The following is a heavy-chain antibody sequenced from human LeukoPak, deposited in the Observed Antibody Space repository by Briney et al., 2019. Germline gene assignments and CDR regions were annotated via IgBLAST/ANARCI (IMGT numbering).Heavy chain of an antibody. V-gene: IGHV3-7*01. J-gene: IGHJ4*02. CDR2: INQDGSEK. Sequence: GGSLRLSCAASGFTFSNYWMDWVRQAPGQGLEWVANINQDGSEKYYVDSVKGRFTISRDNAKNSLYLQMNSLRAEDTAVYYCARDKIVGATYFDYWGQGTLVTVSS. CDR1: GFTFSNYW. CDR3: ARDKIVGATYFDY. D-gene: IGHD1-26*01.